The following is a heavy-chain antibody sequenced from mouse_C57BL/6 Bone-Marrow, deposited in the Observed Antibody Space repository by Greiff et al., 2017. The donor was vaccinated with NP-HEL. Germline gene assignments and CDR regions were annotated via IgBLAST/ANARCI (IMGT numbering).Heavy chain of an antibody. V-gene: IGHV1-55*01. CDR2: IYPGSGST. CDR1: GYTFTSYW. D-gene: IGHD1-1*01. J-gene: IGHJ2*01. Sequence: VQLQQPGAELVKPGASVKMSCKASGYTFTSYWITWVKQRPGQGLEWIGDIYPGSGSTNYNEKFKSKATLTVDTSSSTAYMQLSSLTSEDSAVYYCARGGLTTVVATGFDYWGQGTTLTVSS. CDR3: ARGGLTTVVATGFDY.